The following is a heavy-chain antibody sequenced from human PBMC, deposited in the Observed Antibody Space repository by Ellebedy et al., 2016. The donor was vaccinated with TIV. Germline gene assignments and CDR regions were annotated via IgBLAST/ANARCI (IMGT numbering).Heavy chain of an antibody. Sequence: SETLSLTXAISGDSVSSNNAAWNWIRQSPSRGLEWLGRTYYRSKWSNDYAVSVKSRITINPDTSKNHFSLQLNSVTPEDTAVYYCARTGDRGRAFDYWGQGTLVTVSS. CDR1: GDSVSSNNAA. D-gene: IGHD7-27*01. J-gene: IGHJ4*02. CDR2: TYYRSKWSN. V-gene: IGHV6-1*01. CDR3: ARTGDRGRAFDY.